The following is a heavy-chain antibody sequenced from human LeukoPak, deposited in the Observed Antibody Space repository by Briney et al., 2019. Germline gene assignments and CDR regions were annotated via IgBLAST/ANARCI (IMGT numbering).Heavy chain of an antibody. D-gene: IGHD2-8*01. CDR2: INPSGGST. CDR3: MVRDIDY. Sequence: ASVKVSCRASGYTFTSYYMHWVRQAPGQGLEWMGIINPSGGSTSYAQKFQGRVTMTRDMSTSTVYMELSSLRSEDTAVYYCMVRDIDYWGQGTLVTVSS. V-gene: IGHV1-46*01. J-gene: IGHJ4*02. CDR1: GYTFTSYY.